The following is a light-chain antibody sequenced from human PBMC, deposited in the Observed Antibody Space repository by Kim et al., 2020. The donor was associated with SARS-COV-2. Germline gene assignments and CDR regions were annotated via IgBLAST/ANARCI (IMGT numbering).Light chain of an antibody. V-gene: IGLV3-21*03. Sequence: APRKAARITREGNSIGSKSFHWYQQEPGQGPVLVIYDVSDRPSGIPERFSGSNSENTATLTISGVEAGDEADYYCQVWDSSRDHWVFGGGTQLTVL. CDR3: QVWDSSRDHWV. CDR2: DVS. J-gene: IGLJ3*02. CDR1: SIGSKS.